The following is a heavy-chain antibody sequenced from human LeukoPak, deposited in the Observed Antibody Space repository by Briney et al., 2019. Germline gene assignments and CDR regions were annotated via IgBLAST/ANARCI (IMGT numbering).Heavy chain of an antibody. CDR3: ARGLYSSSSGGYYFDY. D-gene: IGHD6-6*01. CDR2: IYYSGST. CDR1: GGSISSYY. J-gene: IGHJ4*02. Sequence: SETLSLTCTVSGGSISSYYWSWIRQPPGKGLEWIGYIYYSGSTNYNPSLKSRVTIPVDTSKNQFSLKLSSVTAADTAVYYCARGLYSSSSGGYYFDYWGQGTLVTVSS. V-gene: IGHV4-59*01.